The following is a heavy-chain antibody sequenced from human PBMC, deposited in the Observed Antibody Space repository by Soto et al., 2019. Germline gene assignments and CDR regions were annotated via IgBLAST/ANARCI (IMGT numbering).Heavy chain of an antibody. Sequence: PSETLSLTCTVSGGSISSYYWSWIRQPPGKGLEWIGYIYYSGSTNYNPSLKSRVTISVDTSKNQFSLKLSSVTAADTAVYYCARGSYGSGSYAISLDYWGQGTLVTVS. V-gene: IGHV4-59*08. CDR1: GGSISSYY. CDR2: IYYSGST. CDR3: ARGSYGSGSYAISLDY. J-gene: IGHJ4*02. D-gene: IGHD3-10*01.